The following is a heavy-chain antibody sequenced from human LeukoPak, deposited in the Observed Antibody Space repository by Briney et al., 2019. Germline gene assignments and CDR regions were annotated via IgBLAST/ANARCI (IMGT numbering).Heavy chain of an antibody. Sequence: GASVKVSCKASGYTFTGYYMHWVRQAPGQGLEWMGIINPSGGSTSYAQKFQGRVTMTRDTSTSTVYMELSSLRSEDTAVYYCARDLGPYYFDYWGQGTLVTVSS. V-gene: IGHV1-46*01. J-gene: IGHJ4*02. CDR3: ARDLGPYYFDY. D-gene: IGHD3-16*01. CDR1: GYTFTGYY. CDR2: INPSGGST.